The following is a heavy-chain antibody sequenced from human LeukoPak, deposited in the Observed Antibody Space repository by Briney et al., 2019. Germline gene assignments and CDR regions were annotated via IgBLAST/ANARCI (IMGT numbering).Heavy chain of an antibody. Sequence: GGSLRLSCAASGFTFNNFAMSWVRQAPGKGLDWVSGLSVSGSSTYYADSVKGRFTISTDNSNSTLYLQMNSMRGEDTAVYYCAKRTKYGNSLIDFWGQRPLVTVSS. J-gene: IGHJ4*02. V-gene: IGHV3-23*01. D-gene: IGHD6-13*01. CDR1: GFTFNNFA. CDR2: LSVSGSST. CDR3: AKRTKYGNSLIDF.